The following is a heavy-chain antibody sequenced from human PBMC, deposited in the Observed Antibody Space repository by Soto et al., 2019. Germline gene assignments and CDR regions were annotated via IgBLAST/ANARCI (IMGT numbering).Heavy chain of an antibody. CDR3: TTRGGSNDY. Sequence: QVQLVESGGGVVQPGRSLRLSCAASGFTFSSYAMHWVRQAPGKGLEWVAVISYDGSNKYYADSVKGRFTISRDNSKNTLYLQMNSLRAEDTAVYYCTTRGGSNDYWGQGTLVTVSS. CDR1: GFTFSSYA. V-gene: IGHV3-30-3*01. J-gene: IGHJ4*02. D-gene: IGHD3-10*01. CDR2: ISYDGSNK.